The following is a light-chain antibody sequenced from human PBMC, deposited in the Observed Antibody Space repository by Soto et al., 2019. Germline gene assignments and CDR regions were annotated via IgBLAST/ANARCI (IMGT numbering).Light chain of an antibody. CDR3: QTYRSYSLFS. V-gene: IGKV1-5*03. Sequence: DIQMTQSPSTLSASVGDRVTITCRASQNITNWLAWYQQKPGKAPKLLISKASSLQGGVPSRFRGSGSGTAFTLTISCLKADDFATYYCQTYRSYSLFSFGPGTNVDIK. CDR2: KAS. J-gene: IGKJ3*01. CDR1: QNITNW.